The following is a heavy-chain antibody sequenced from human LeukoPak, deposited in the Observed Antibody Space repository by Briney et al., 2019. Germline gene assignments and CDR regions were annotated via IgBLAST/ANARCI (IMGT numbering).Heavy chain of an antibody. J-gene: IGHJ4*02. CDR1: GGSISSGGYY. CDR2: IYHSGST. Sequence: PSETLSLTCTVSGGSISSGGYYWSWIRQPPGKGLEWIGYIYHSGSTYYNPSLKSRVTIPVDRSKNQFSLKLSSVTAADTAVYYCARRGLYGSGRSYYFDYWGQGTLVTVSS. V-gene: IGHV4-30-2*01. D-gene: IGHD3-10*01. CDR3: ARRGLYGSGRSYYFDY.